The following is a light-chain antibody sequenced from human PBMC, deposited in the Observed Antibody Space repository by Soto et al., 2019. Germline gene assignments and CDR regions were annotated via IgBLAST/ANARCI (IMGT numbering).Light chain of an antibody. Sequence: ESVLTQCPGTLSLSAGERATLSCRASQSVSSSYLAWYQQKPGQAPRLLIYGASTRATGIPARFSGSGSGTEFTLTISSLQSEDFAVYYCQQYNNWWTFGQGTKVDIK. J-gene: IGKJ1*01. CDR2: GAS. V-gene: IGKV3-15*01. CDR3: QQYNNWWT. CDR1: QSVSSSY.